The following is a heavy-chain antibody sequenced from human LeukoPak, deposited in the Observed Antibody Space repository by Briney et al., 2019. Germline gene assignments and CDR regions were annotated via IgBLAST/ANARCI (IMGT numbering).Heavy chain of an antibody. CDR2: IIPIFGTA. J-gene: IGHJ4*02. Sequence: ASVTVSCTASGGTFSSYAISWVRQAPGQGLEWMGGIIPIFGTANYAQKFQGRVTITADESTSTAYMELSSLRSEDTAVYYCARDDPFYGSGVIDYWGQGTLVTVSS. V-gene: IGHV1-69*01. D-gene: IGHD3-10*01. CDR1: GGTFSSYA. CDR3: ARDDPFYGSGVIDY.